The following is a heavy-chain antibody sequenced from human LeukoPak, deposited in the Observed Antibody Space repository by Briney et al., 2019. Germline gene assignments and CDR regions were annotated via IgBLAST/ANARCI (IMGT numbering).Heavy chain of an antibody. D-gene: IGHD4-17*01. CDR1: GFTFSTYA. CDR2: ISGGGDTT. J-gene: IGHJ4*02. CDR3: AKGDYGDYKLIDY. Sequence: GGSLRLSCAASGFTFSTYAMSWVRQAPGKGLEWVSAISGGGDTTYYADSVKGRFTVSRDNSKNTLYVQMNRLRAEDTAVYYCAKGDYGDYKLIDYWGQGTLVTVSS. V-gene: IGHV3-23*01.